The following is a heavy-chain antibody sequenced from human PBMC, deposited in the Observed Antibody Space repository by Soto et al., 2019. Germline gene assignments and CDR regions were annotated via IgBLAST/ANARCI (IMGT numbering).Heavy chain of an antibody. V-gene: IGHV3-74*01. J-gene: IGHJ4*02. CDR1: GFTFGTYW. CDR3: ARTYYYGTSRYPAAFES. CDR2: ISSDGIII. Sequence: GRSLRRSCAASGFTFGTYWSHWVRQPPWKRLASLLGISSDGIIISYADSVKGRLTISRDNAKNTLHLQIESLRAEDTAVYYFARTYYYGTSRYPAAFESLRPRTLIASCS. D-gene: IGHD3-10*01.